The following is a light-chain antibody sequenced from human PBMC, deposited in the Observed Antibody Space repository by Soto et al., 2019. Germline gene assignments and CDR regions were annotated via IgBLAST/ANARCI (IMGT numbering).Light chain of an antibody. J-gene: IGKJ5*01. CDR3: MQALQTPIT. Sequence: DIVMTQSPLSLPVTPGEPASISCRSSQNLLHSNGYNYLDWYLQKPGQSPQLLIYLGSNWASGVPERFSGSGSGTDFTLKISRVEPEDVGVYYCMQALQTPITFGQGTRLEIK. CDR1: QNLLHSNGYNY. CDR2: LGS. V-gene: IGKV2-28*01.